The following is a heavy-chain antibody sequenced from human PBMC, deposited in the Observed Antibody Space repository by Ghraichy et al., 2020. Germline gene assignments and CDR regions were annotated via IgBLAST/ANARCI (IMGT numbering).Heavy chain of an antibody. CDR2: INHSGST. Sequence: ESLNISCAVYGGSFSGYYWSWIRQPPGKGLEWIGEINHSGSTNYNPSLKSRVTISVDTSKNQFSLKLSSVTAADTAVYYCARVGYSSSWYVPYWGQGTLVTVSS. V-gene: IGHV4-34*01. CDR1: GGSFSGYY. J-gene: IGHJ4*02. D-gene: IGHD6-13*01. CDR3: ARVGYSSSWYVPY.